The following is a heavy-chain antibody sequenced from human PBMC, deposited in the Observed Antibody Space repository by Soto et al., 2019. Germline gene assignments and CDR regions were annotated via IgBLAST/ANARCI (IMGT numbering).Heavy chain of an antibody. Sequence: PSETLSLTCTVSGVSISSYYWSWIRQPPGKGLEWIGYIYYSGSTNYNPSLKSRVTISLDTSKNQFSLKLSSVTAADTAVYYCARRLTYGSGSHFDYWGQGTLVTVSS. J-gene: IGHJ4*02. V-gene: IGHV4-59*08. CDR2: IYYSGST. CDR3: ARRLTYGSGSHFDY. D-gene: IGHD3-10*01. CDR1: GVSISSYY.